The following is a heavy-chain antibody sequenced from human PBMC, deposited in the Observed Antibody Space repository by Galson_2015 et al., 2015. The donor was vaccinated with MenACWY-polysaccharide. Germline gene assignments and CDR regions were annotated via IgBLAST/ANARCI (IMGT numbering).Heavy chain of an antibody. CDR1: GASISDYY. Sequence: ETLSLTCTVSGASISDYYWSWIRRPAGKGLEWIGRIHTSGSTNYNPSLQTRLTMSVDTSKNQFSLTLSSVTAADAAVYYCARGVPTVVTTGGDNAFHIWGQGTMVTVSS. J-gene: IGHJ3*02. CDR2: IHTSGST. CDR3: ARGVPTVVTTGGDNAFHI. V-gene: IGHV4-4*07. D-gene: IGHD4-23*01.